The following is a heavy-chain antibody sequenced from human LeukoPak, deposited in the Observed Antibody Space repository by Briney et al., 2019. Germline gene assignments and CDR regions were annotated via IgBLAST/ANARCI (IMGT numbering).Heavy chain of an antibody. CDR1: GYTFTRYY. Sequence: ASVKVSCKTSGYTFTRYYMHWMRQTPGQGLEWMGVINCNDGKTRFAQKFQGRLIMTRDTSTATVYMELRRLRPEDMAVYYCGTTCSSSSCGDDHWGRGTQVTVSS. CDR3: GTTCSSSSCGDDH. CDR2: INCNDGKT. J-gene: IGHJ4*02. D-gene: IGHD2-2*01. V-gene: IGHV1-46*01.